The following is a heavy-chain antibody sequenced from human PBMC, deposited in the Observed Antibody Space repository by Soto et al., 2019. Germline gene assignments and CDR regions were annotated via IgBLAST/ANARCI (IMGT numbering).Heavy chain of an antibody. CDR2: IYYSGST. CDR1: GGSISSGDYY. D-gene: IGHD2-2*01. Sequence: SETLSLTCTVSGGSISSGDYYWSWIRQPPGKGLEWIGYIYYSGSTYYNPSLKSRVTISVDTSKNQFSLKLSSVTAADTAVYYCARYCSSNSCPWRIDYWGQGTLVTVSS. V-gene: IGHV4-30-4*01. CDR3: ARYCSSNSCPWRIDY. J-gene: IGHJ4*02.